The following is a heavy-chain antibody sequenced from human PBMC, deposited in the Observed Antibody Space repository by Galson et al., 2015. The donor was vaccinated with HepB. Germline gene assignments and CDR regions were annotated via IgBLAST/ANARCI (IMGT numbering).Heavy chain of an antibody. Sequence: ETLSLTCTVSGGSISSSSYYWGWIRQPPGKGLKWIGSIYYSGSTYYNPSLKSRVTISVDTSKNQFSLKLSSVTAADTAVYYCARHLQVAAPGLLDYWGQGTLVTVSS. V-gene: IGHV4-39*01. CDR1: GGSISSSSYY. D-gene: IGHD6-19*01. J-gene: IGHJ4*02. CDR3: ARHLQVAAPGLLDY. CDR2: IYYSGST.